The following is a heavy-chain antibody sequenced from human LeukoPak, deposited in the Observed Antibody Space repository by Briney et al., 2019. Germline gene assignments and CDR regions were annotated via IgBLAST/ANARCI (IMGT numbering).Heavy chain of an antibody. CDR2: IYYSGST. J-gene: IGHJ5*02. V-gene: IGHV4-39*07. Sequence: SETLSLTCTVSGGSISSSSYYWGWIRQPPGKGLEWIGSIYYSGSTYYNPSLKSRVTISVDTSKNQFSLKLSSVTAADTAVYYCARAPARPPGWFDPWGQGTLVTVSS. CDR3: ARAPARPPGWFDP. CDR1: GGSISSSSYY. D-gene: IGHD6-6*01.